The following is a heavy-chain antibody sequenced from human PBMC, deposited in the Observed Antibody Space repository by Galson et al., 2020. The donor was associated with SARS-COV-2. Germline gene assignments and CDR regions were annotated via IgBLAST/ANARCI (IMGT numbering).Heavy chain of an antibody. CDR1: GFTFSTST. D-gene: IGHD3-22*01. J-gene: IGHJ6*02. CDR3: ARYYYDSSGRYMDV. V-gene: IGHV3-64*01. CDR2: INRHGGST. Sequence: GGSLRLSCAASGFTFSTSTMHWVRQAPGKGLESVSAINRHGGSTYYANPVKGRFTISRDNSKNTLYLQMGSLRAEDMAVYYCARYYYDSSGRYMDVWGQGTTVTVSS.